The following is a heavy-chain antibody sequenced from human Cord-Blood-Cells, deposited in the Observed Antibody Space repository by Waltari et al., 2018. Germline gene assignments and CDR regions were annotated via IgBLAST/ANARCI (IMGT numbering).Heavy chain of an antibody. D-gene: IGHD1-20*01. CDR2: IIPILGIA. Sequence: QVQLVQSGAEVKKPGSSVKVSCKASGGTISSYAISWVRQAPEQGLEWMGRIIPILGIANYAQKFQGRVTITAEKSTSTAYMELSSLRSEDTAVYYCARDQGNWNYVAYWGQGTLVTVSS. V-gene: IGHV1-69*09. CDR3: ARDQGNWNYVAY. CDR1: GGTISSYA. J-gene: IGHJ4*02.